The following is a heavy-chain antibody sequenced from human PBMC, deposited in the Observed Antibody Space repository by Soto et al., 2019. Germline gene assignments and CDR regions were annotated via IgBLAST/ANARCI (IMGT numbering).Heavy chain of an antibody. CDR2: IYYSGST. CDR1: GGSISSGGYS. CDR3: AIRTAKNYDFWSGVQSSSYGMDV. Sequence: SETLSLTCAVSGGSISSGGYSWSWIRQPPGKGLEWIGSIYYSGSTYYNPSLKSRVTISVDTSKNQFSLKLSSVTAADTAVYYCAIRTAKNYDFWSGVQSSSYGMDVWGQGTTVTVSS. V-gene: IGHV4-39*01. J-gene: IGHJ6*02. D-gene: IGHD3-3*01.